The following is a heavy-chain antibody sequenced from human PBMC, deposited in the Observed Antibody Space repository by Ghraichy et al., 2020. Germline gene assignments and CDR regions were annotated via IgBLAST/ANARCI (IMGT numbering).Heavy chain of an antibody. V-gene: IGHV3-48*02. CDR3: ARGGRGAARLGCFDP. CDR1: GFTFSSYS. D-gene: IGHD6-6*01. Sequence: GGSLRLSCAASGFTFSSYSMNWVRQAPGKGLEWVSYISSSSTTIYYADSVKGRFTISRDNAKNSMYLQMNSLRDEDTAGYYCARGGRGAARLGCFDPWGQGTLVTVSS. CDR2: ISSSSTTI. J-gene: IGHJ5*02.